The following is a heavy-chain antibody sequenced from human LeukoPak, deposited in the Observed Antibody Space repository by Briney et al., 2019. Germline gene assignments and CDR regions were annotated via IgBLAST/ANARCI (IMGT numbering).Heavy chain of an antibody. CDR3: ARDGLRVGYNYPFY. J-gene: IGHJ4*02. D-gene: IGHD5-24*01. Sequence: GSSVKVSCKASGGTFSSYAISWVRQAPGQGLEWMGGIIPIFGTANYAQKFQGRVTITADESTSTAYMELSSLRSEDTAVYYCARDGLRVGYNYPFYWGQGTLVTVSS. CDR1: GGTFSSYA. V-gene: IGHV1-69*01. CDR2: IIPIFGTA.